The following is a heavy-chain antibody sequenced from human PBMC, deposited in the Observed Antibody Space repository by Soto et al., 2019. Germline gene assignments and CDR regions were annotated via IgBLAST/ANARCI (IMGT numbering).Heavy chain of an antibody. CDR1: GFSVSSGNY. J-gene: IGHJ3*02. D-gene: IGHD2-15*01. V-gene: IGHV4-38-2*02. Sequence: SESLSLTWTVSGFSVSSGNYWGWIRQPPGKGLEWVGSFYHSGRTFYNPSLKSRVTLSEDSSNNQFSLRLNSVTAEDTAVYYCVKARWYDGFDSWGQGTMVTVSS. CDR2: FYHSGRT. CDR3: VKARWYDGFDS.